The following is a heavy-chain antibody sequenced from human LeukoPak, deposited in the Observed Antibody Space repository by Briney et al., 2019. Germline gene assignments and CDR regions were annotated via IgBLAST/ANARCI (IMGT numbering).Heavy chain of an antibody. J-gene: IGHJ4*02. D-gene: IGHD3-16*01. CDR2: INPNNGLT. CDR3: ARAWGSLYYFDH. V-gene: IGHV1-2*02. Sequence: ASVKVSCKASGYSFTGYFLHWVRQAPGQGLEWMGWINPNNGLTNYTQKFKGRVTMTRDTSSATGYMELNRLTSDDTAVFYCARAWGSLYYFDHWGQGTLVTVFS. CDR1: GYSFTGYF.